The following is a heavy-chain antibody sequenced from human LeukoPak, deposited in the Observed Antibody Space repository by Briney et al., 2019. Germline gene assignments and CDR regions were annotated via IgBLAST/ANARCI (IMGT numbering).Heavy chain of an antibody. Sequence: GASVKFSCKASGYTFTSYYMHWVRHAPGQGLEWMGIINPSGGSTSYAQKFQGRVTMTRDTATSTVYMELSSLRSEDTAVYYCARENIKGVTTLQNINWFDPWGQGTLVTVSS. V-gene: IGHV1-46*01. CDR1: GYTFTSYY. CDR3: ARENIKGVTTLQNINWFDP. CDR2: INPSGGST. J-gene: IGHJ5*02. D-gene: IGHD4-17*01.